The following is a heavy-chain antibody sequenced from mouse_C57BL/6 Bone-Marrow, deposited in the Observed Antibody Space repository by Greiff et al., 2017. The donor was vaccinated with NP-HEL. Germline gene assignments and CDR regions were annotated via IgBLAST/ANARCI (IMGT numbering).Heavy chain of an antibody. V-gene: IGHV1-83*01. CDR1: YTFTDYYM. D-gene: IGHD4-1*01. CDR2: YPGSGNTY. J-gene: IGHJ3*01. CDR3: RELGRFAY. Sequence: VQLQQPGPELVKPGASVKMSCKASGYTFTDYYMHWVKQKPGKGLEWIGEIYPGSGNTYYNEKFKGKATLTADTSSSTAYMQLSSLTSEDSAVYFCARELGRFAYWGQGTLVTVSA.